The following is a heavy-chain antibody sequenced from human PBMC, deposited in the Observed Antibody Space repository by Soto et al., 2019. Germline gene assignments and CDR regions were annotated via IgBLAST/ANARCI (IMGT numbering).Heavy chain of an antibody. Sequence: ASVKVSCKASGYTFTGYYMHWGRQAPGQGLEWMGWINPNSGGTNYAQKFQGWVTMTRGTSISTAYMELSSLRSEDTAVYYCAGSSWNTAMPNYYYYYGMDVWGQGTTVTVSS. J-gene: IGHJ6*02. CDR3: AGSSWNTAMPNYYYYYGMDV. D-gene: IGHD5-18*01. CDR1: GYTFTGYY. V-gene: IGHV1-2*04. CDR2: INPNSGGT.